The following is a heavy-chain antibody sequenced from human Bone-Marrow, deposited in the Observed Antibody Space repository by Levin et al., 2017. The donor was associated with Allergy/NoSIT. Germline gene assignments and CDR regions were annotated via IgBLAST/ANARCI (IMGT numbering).Heavy chain of an antibody. V-gene: IGHV4-59*01. D-gene: IGHD5-18*01. CDR1: GGSINNYY. CDR3: ASVNSYGLDYHFYYMDV. CDR2: VYYRGNT. J-gene: IGHJ6*03. Sequence: TSETLSLICTVSGGSINNYYWSWIRQTPGKGLEWIGYVYYRGNTNYSPSLKSRVTMSIDTSKKQVSLKLSAVTAADTAVYYCASVNSYGLDYHFYYMDVWGKGTTVTVSS.